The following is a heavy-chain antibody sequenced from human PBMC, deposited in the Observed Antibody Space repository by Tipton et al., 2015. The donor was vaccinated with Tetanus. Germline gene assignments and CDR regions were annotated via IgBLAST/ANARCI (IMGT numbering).Heavy chain of an antibody. J-gene: IGHJ3*02. CDR3: ARDELFFSGGEDHAAFDI. V-gene: IGHV4-59*11. CDR2: INSGST. D-gene: IGHD3-10*01. CDR1: GGSLSGHF. Sequence: TLSLTCAVSGGSLSGHFWSWVRQPPGKGLEWIGYINSGSTHYNPSLKSRVTISVDTSKNQFSLKLTSVTTADTAVYFCARDELFFSGGEDHAAFDIWGQGTLVTVSS.